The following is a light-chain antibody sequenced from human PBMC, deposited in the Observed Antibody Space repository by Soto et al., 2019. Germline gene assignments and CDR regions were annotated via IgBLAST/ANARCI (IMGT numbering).Light chain of an antibody. CDR1: SSNIGTHF. CDR3: AIWDDSLRV. CDR2: AND. V-gene: IGLV1-47*01. Sequence: QPVLTQPTSASGTPGQRVTISCSGSSSNIGTHFVYWYQQLPETAPKLLIYANDQRPSGVPDRFSGSKSGTSASLAISGLRSEDEADYYGAIWDDSLRVFGGGTKLTVL. J-gene: IGLJ2*01.